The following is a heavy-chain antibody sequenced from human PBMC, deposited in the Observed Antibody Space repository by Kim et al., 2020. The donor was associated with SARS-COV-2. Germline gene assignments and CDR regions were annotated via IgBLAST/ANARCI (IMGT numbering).Heavy chain of an antibody. J-gene: IGHJ6*02. CDR2: IYFGGKT. V-gene: IGHV4-59*11. CDR3: ARDPLLWFGAPGGVLDV. D-gene: IGHD3-10*01. CDR1: GDSLNRHY. Sequence: ETLSLNCTLSGDSLNRHYWSWIRQPPGKGLEWIGYIYFGGKTKYNPSLESRVTMPVDRSRNLLSLQLRSVTAADTAVYFCARDPLLWFGAPGGVLDVWG.